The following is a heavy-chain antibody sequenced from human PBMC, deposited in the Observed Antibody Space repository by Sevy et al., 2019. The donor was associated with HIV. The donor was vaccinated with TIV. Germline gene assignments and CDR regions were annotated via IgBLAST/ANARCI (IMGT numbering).Heavy chain of an antibody. Sequence: SETLSLTCAVHDGSFSGYYWNWIRQLPGKGLEWIGEINESGITYYNPSLKSRVTISVDTSKKQFSLKLNSVTAADTAVYFCARSPPVVVVPGAPSWFDPWGQGTLVTVPS. V-gene: IGHV4-34*01. J-gene: IGHJ5*02. D-gene: IGHD2-2*01. CDR2: INESGIT. CDR3: ARSPPVVVVPGAPSWFDP. CDR1: DGSFSGYY.